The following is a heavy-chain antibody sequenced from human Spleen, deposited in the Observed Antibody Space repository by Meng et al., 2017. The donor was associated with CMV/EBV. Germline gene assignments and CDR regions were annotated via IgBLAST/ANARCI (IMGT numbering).Heavy chain of an antibody. D-gene: IGHD6-19*01. V-gene: IGHV5-51*01. CDR3: ARRARLGRYYYGMDV. Sequence: GESLKISCKGAGYSFTSYWIGWVRQMPGKGLEWMGIIYPGDSDTRYSPSFQGHVTISADKSISTAYLQWSSLKATDTAMYYCARRARLGRYYYGMDVWDQGTTVTVSS. J-gene: IGHJ6*02. CDR1: GYSFTSYW. CDR2: IYPGDSDT.